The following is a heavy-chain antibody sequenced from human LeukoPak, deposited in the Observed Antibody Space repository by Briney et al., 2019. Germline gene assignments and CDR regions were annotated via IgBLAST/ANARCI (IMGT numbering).Heavy chain of an antibody. CDR2: INPSGGDT. CDR3: AREVMDNLRFDY. J-gene: IGHJ4*02. CDR1: GYTFTSYY. Sequence: ASVKVSFKASGYTFTSYYMHWVRQAPGQGLEWMGIINPSGGDTSYAQKFQGRLTMTRDTSTNTVYMELTSLRSEDTAVYYGAREVMDNLRFDYGGQGTLVTVSS. D-gene: IGHD1-14*01. V-gene: IGHV1-46*01.